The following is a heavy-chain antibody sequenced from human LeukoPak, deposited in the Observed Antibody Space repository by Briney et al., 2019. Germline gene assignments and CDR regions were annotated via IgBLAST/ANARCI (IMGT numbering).Heavy chain of an antibody. J-gene: IGHJ4*02. D-gene: IGHD3-10*01. V-gene: IGHV4-39*07. CDR2: IYYSGST. CDR3: ARSKLLWFGGVNSGFDY. Sequence: SETLSLTCTVSGGSISSSSYYWGWIRQPPGKGLEWIGSIYYSGSTNYNPSLKSRVTISLDTSKIQFSLKLSSVTAADTAVYYCARSKLLWFGGVNSGFDYWGQGTLVTVSS. CDR1: GGSISSSSYY.